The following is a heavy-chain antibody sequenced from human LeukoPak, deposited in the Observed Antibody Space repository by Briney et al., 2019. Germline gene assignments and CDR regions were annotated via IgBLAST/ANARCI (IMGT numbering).Heavy chain of an antibody. J-gene: IGHJ4*02. V-gene: IGHV3-30-3*01. D-gene: IGHD1-26*01. CDR3: ATLALIVGATNFDY. CDR2: ISNDGSNK. CDR1: GFTFSSYA. Sequence: GRSLRLSCAASGFTFSSYAMHWVRQAPGKGLEWVAVISNDGSNKYYADSVKGRFTISRDNSKNTLYLQMNSLRAEDTAVYYCATLALIVGATNFDYWGQGTLVTVSS.